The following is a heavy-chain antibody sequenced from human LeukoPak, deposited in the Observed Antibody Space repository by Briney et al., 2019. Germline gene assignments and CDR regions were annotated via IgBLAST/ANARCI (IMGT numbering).Heavy chain of an antibody. CDR2: VDPEDGET. J-gene: IGHJ4*02. V-gene: IGHV1-24*01. Sequence: GASVKVSCKVSGYTLTELSMHWVRQAPGKGLEWMGGVDPEDGETIYAQKFQGRVTMTEDTSTDTAYMELSSLRSEDTAVYYCATDHKAAAGRVPLHYWGQGTLVTVSS. CDR3: ATDHKAAAGRVPLHY. CDR1: GYTLTELS. D-gene: IGHD6-13*01.